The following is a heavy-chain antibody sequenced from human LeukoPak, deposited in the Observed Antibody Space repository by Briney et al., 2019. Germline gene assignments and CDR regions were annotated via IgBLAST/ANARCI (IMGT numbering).Heavy chain of an antibody. CDR2: ISYDGSNK. CDR1: GFTFSSYA. J-gene: IGHJ6*02. V-gene: IGHV3-30-3*01. CDR3: ARGNAETDYYYYGMDV. Sequence: GGSLRLSCAASGFTFSSYAMHWVRQAPGKGLEWVAVISYDGSNKYYADSVKGRFTISRDNSKNTLYLQMNSLRAEDTAVCYCARGNAETDYYYYGMDVWGQGTTVTVSS.